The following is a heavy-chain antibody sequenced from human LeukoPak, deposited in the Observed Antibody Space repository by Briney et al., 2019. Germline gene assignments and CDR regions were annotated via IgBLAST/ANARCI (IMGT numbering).Heavy chain of an antibody. CDR2: ISNNGGYT. V-gene: IGHV3-23*01. J-gene: IGHJ4*02. CDR1: GFTFSGSA. Sequence: GGSLRLSCAASGFTFSGSAMSWVRQAPGKGLEWVSAISNNGGYTYYADSVQGRFTISRDNSESTLCLQMNSLRAEDTAVYYCAKQLGYCSDGSCYFPYWGQGTLVTVSS. CDR3: AKQLGYCSDGSCYFPY. D-gene: IGHD2-15*01.